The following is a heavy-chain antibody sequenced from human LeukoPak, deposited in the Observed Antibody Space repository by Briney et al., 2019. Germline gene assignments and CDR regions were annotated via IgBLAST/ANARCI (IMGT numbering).Heavy chain of an antibody. J-gene: IGHJ5*02. D-gene: IGHD2-15*01. CDR1: GFTFSSYG. V-gene: IGHV3-30*02. Sequence: GGSLRLSCAASGFTFSSYGMHWVRQAPGKGLEWVAFIRYDGSNKYYADSVRGRFTISRDNSKNTLYLQMNSLRAEDTAVYSCARGADGVSSNSRGWFDPWGQGTLVTVSS. CDR2: IRYDGSNK. CDR3: ARGADGVSSNSRGWFDP.